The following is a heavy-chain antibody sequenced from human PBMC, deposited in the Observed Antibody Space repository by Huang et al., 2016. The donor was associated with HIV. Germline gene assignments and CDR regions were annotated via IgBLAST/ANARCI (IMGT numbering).Heavy chain of an antibody. J-gene: IGHJ4*02. CDR2: IRYDGNNY. V-gene: IGHV3-30*02. D-gene: IGHD3-3*01. CDR1: GFTFGSFG. CDR3: AKDLTYTFGRHFDY. Sequence: QVQLVESGGGVVQPGGSLRLSCTASGFTFGSFGMCWVRQAPGKGLEWVEFIRYDGNNYYYADSVRGRFTISRDNSKDTLYLQMNRLRPDDSAVYYCAKDLTYTFGRHFDYWGRGTLVTVSS.